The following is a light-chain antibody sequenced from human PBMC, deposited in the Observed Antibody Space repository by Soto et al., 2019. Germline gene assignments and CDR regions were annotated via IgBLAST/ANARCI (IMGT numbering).Light chain of an antibody. J-gene: IGLJ2*01. CDR3: GAWDSSLRGVL. V-gene: IGLV1-51*01. Sequence: QSVLTQPPSVSAAPGQQGTLACSGETSNLGNNYVSWYQQLPGTAPKLLIYDTNNRPSGIPDRFSGSKSGTSATLGITGLQTGDEAVYYCGAWDSSLRGVLFGGGTKLTVL. CDR1: TSNLGNNY. CDR2: DTN.